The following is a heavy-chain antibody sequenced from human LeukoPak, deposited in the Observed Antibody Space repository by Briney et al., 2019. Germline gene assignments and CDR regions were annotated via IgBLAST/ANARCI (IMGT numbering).Heavy chain of an antibody. V-gene: IGHV3-53*01. Sequence: GGSLRLSCAASGFTFSSNYMSWVRQAPGKGLEWVSVIYSGVSTYYSESVKGRFTISRDISQNTPYFQMKSLRAEDTAVYYCARGFVVGVTAPKNWGQGTLVTVSS. J-gene: IGHJ4*02. CDR1: GFTFSSNY. CDR3: ARGFVVGVTAPKN. D-gene: IGHD2-21*02. CDR2: IYSGVST.